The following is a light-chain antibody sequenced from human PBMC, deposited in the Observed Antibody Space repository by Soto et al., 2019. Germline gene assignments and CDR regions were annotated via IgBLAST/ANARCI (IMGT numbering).Light chain of an antibody. Sequence: SYELTQTPSVSVSPGQTATITCSGDKLGDKYVCWYQHKPGQSPTLVIYQDTKRPSGIPERFSGSNSGNTATLTISGTQAMDEAEYYCQACDRSSALVFGGVTKLTVL. CDR1: KLGDKY. J-gene: IGLJ2*01. CDR3: QACDRSSALV. CDR2: QDT. V-gene: IGLV3-1*01.